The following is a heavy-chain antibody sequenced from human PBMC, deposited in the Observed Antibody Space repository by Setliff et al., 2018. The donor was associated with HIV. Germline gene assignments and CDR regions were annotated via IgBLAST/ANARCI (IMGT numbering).Heavy chain of an antibody. CDR2: INHSGST. Sequence: PSETLSLTCAVHGGSFSGHYWSWIRQPPGKGLEWIGEINHSGSTNYNPSLKSRVTISVDTSKNQFSLKLSSVTATDTAVYYCARHRKDDYYLTAYFDSLGQGTVVTVS. D-gene: IGHD1-26*01. J-gene: IGHJ4*02. CDR1: GGSFSGHY. CDR3: ARHRKDDYYLTAYFDS. V-gene: IGHV4-34*01.